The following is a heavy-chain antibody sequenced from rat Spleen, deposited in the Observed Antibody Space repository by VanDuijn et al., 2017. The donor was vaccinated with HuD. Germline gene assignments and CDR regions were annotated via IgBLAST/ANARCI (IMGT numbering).Heavy chain of an antibody. J-gene: IGHJ2*01. CDR3: ARHEYNSYFDY. D-gene: IGHD1-4*01. CDR2: ISSDGRRN. Sequence: EVQLVESGGGLVQPGRSLKLSCAASGFTYSNYVMAWFRQAPTKGLEWVATISSDGRRNYYRDSVKGRFTISRDNAKSSLYLQMDSLRSEDTATYYCARHEYNSYFDYWGQGVMVTVSS. CDR1: GFTYSNYV. V-gene: IGHV5-29*01.